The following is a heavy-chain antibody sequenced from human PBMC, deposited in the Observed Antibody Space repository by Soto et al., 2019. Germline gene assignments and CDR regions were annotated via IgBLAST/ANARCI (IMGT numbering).Heavy chain of an antibody. CDR2: INPKTGDT. Sequence: QAQLVQSGAEVKKPGASVKVSCKTSGYTFTAYYIHWVRQAPGQGLEWVGWINPKTGDTKYAQKFQGRVTMTGDTSITTAYMELGRLRSYDTAVYYCARQLAYCGGDCYTEPIDYWGQGTLVPFYS. V-gene: IGHV1-2*02. CDR3: ARQLAYCGGDCYTEPIDY. J-gene: IGHJ4*02. CDR1: GYTFTAYY. D-gene: IGHD2-21*02.